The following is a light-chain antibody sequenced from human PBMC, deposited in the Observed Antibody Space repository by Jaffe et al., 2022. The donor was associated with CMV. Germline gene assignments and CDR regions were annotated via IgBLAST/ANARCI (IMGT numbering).Light chain of an antibody. CDR1: SSNIGSNF. CDR2: RNN. V-gene: IGLV1-47*01. J-gene: IGLJ3*02. Sequence: QSVLTQPPSASGTPGQRVTISCSGSSSNIGSNFVYWYQQFPGTAPKLLIYRNNQRPSGVPDRFSGPKSGTSASLAISGLRSEDEADYYCAAWDDSLRGWVFGGGTKLTVL. CDR3: AAWDDSLRGWV.